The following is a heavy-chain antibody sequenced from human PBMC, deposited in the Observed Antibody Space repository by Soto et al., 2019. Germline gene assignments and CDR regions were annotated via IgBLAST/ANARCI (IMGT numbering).Heavy chain of an antibody. CDR2: ISAYNGNT. J-gene: IGHJ4*02. CDR1: RYTFTSYG. CDR3: ATVPGRFLEWLLPPDY. Sequence: ASVKVSCKASRYTFTSYGISWVRQAPGQGLECMGWISAYNGNTNYAQKLQGRVTMTTDTSTSTAYMELRNLRSDDTAVYYCATVPGRFLEWLLPPDYWGQGTRVTVSS. V-gene: IGHV1-18*04. D-gene: IGHD3-3*01.